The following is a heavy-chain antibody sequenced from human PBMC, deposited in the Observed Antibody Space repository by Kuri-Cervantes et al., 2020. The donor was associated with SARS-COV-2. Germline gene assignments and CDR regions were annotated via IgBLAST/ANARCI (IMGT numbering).Heavy chain of an antibody. CDR3: AGEQWLGPFDY. D-gene: IGHD6-19*01. Sequence: SETLSLTCTVSGGSISSYYWSWIRQPPGKGLEWIGYIYYSGSTNYNPSLKSRVTISVDTSKNQFSLKLSSVTAADTAVCYCAGEQWLGPFDYWGQGTLVTVSS. J-gene: IGHJ4*02. CDR2: IYYSGST. V-gene: IGHV4-59*01. CDR1: GGSISSYY.